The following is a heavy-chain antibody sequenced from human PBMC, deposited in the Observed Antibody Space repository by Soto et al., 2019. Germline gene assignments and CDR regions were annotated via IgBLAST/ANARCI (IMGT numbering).Heavy chain of an antibody. CDR3: VRGCRDYYDSSGFEY. J-gene: IGHJ4*02. Sequence: GGSLRLSCEASGFTFGSYEMNWVRQAPGKGLEWVSHTSGSGSTIYYADFLKGQFTIYRDNAENSLYLQMNFLRAGGTAVYYCVRGCRDYYDSSGFEYWGQGTLVTVSS. V-gene: IGHV3-48*03. CDR2: TSGSGSTI. CDR1: GFTFGSYE. D-gene: IGHD3-22*01.